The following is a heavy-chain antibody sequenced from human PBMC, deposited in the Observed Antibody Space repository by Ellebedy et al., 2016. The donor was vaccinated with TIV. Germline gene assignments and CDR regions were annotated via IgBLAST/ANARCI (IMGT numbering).Heavy chain of an antibody. CDR2: VYYNGRT. CDR1: GDSIGDNGYY. Sequence: MPGGSLRLSCTVSGDSIGDNGYYWGWFRQPPGKGLEWIGTVYYNGRTYYNPTLKSRVTISVDTFTTQFSLNLKSMTAADTAVFYCGRHGVDSPVDHWGQGTLVTISS. D-gene: IGHD5-18*01. V-gene: IGHV4-39*01. J-gene: IGHJ4*02. CDR3: GRHGVDSPVDH.